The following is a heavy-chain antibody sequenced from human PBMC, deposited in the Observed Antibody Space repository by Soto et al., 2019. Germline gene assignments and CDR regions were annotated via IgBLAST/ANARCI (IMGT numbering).Heavy chain of an antibody. Sequence: QVQLVESGGGVVQPGRSLRLSCAASGFTFSSYGKHWVRQAPGKGLEWVAVISYDGSNKYYADSVKGRFTISRDNSKNTLYLQMNSLRAEDTAVYYCAKDILITMVRGVISYYGMDVWGQGTTVTVSS. CDR3: AKDILITMVRGVISYYGMDV. J-gene: IGHJ6*02. CDR2: ISYDGSNK. D-gene: IGHD3-10*01. V-gene: IGHV3-30*18. CDR1: GFTFSSYG.